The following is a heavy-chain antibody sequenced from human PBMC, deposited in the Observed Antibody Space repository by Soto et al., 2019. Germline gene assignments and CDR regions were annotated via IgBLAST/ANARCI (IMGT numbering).Heavy chain of an antibody. CDR3: ATNYDSSGYWDNDAFDI. CDR1: GYTLTELS. J-gene: IGHJ3*02. CDR2: FDPEDGET. V-gene: IGHV1-24*01. D-gene: IGHD3-22*01. Sequence: ASVKVSCKVSGYTLTELSMHWVRQAPGKGLEWMGGFDPEDGETIYAQKFQGGVTMTEDTSTDTAYMELSSLRSEDTAVYYCATNYDSSGYWDNDAFDIWGQGTMVTVSS.